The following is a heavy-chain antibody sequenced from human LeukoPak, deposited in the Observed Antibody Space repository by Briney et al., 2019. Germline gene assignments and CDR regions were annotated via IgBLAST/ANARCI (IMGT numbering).Heavy chain of an antibody. CDR3: ARDQEGFDY. CDR1: GGTFSRYA. Sequence: GASVKVSCKTSGGTFSRYAISWVRQAPGQGLEWMGMIYPRDGSTSYAQKFQGRVTVTRDTSTSTVHMELSGLRSEDTAVYYCARDQEGFDYWGQGTLVTVSS. CDR2: IYPRDGST. J-gene: IGHJ4*02. V-gene: IGHV1-46*01.